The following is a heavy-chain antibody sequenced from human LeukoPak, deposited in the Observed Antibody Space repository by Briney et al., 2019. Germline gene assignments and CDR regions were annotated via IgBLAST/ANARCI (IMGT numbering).Heavy chain of an antibody. J-gene: IGHJ4*02. CDR1: GYTFTSYY. V-gene: IGHV1-18*01. CDR3: VRDGYYQDLGKYYIPFDY. D-gene: IGHD3-10*01. Sequence: ASVKVSCKASGYTFTSYYIHWVRQAPGQRLEWMGWISAYNGNTDYAQKVQGRVTMTTDTSTSTAYMELRSLRSDDTAVYYCVRDGYYQDLGKYYIPFDYWGQGTLVTVSS. CDR2: ISAYNGNT.